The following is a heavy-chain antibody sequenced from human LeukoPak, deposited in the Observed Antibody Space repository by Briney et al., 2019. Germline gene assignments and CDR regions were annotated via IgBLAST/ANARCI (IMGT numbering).Heavy chain of an antibody. Sequence: GGSLRLSCAASGFTFSSYAMSWVRQAPGEVLEWVSAIIGSGGSTYYADSGKGRFTISRDNSKNTLYLQMNSLRAEDTAVYYCAKDPLGVGATGWFDPWGQGTLVTVSS. J-gene: IGHJ5*02. D-gene: IGHD1-26*01. CDR1: GFTFSSYA. CDR2: IIGSGGST. V-gene: IGHV3-23*01. CDR3: AKDPLGVGATGWFDP.